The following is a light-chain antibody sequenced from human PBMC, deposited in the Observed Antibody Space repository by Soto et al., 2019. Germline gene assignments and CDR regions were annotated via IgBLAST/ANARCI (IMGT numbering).Light chain of an antibody. V-gene: IGKV3-20*01. CDR2: GAS. Sequence: EIVLTQSPGILSLSPGQRVTLSCRASQSVSNDFLAWYQQKPGQAPRLLIYGASTRATDVLDRFSGSGSGADFTLTISRLEPEDFAVYYCQQYGSSPPRTFGQGTKVEMK. J-gene: IGKJ1*01. CDR3: QQYGSSPPRT. CDR1: QSVSNDF.